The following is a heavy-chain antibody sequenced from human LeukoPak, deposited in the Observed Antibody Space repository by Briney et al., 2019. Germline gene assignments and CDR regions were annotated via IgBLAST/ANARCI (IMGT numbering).Heavy chain of an antibody. Sequence: ASVKVSCKASGYTFTSYDINWGRQATGQGLEWMGWMNPNRGNTGYAQKVQGRVTMTRNTSINTAYMELRSLRSEDTAVFYGARGLSRVWLVRGRARDFDYWGQGTLVTVSS. CDR2: MNPNRGNT. CDR3: ARGLSRVWLVRGRARDFDY. J-gene: IGHJ4*02. CDR1: GYTFTSYD. V-gene: IGHV1-8*01. D-gene: IGHD6-19*01.